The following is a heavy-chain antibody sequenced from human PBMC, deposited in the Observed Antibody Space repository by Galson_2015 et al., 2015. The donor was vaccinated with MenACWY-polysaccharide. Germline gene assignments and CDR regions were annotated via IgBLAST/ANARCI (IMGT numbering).Heavy chain of an antibody. D-gene: IGHD2-21*01. CDR3: ASLPLGNCGGVRCFGYFHH. J-gene: IGHJ1*01. CDR2: IFYSGGT. V-gene: IGHV4-30-4*01. Sequence: TPSLPRTVSGGPVSRGDSHWRWIPPPPGEALGWDGGIFYSGGTHSNPSPKRRAYVSLETSQKPFSLQLSFVTAADTAVYYCASLPLGNCGGVRCFGYFHHWGQGTVVTVSS. CDR1: GGPVSRGDSH.